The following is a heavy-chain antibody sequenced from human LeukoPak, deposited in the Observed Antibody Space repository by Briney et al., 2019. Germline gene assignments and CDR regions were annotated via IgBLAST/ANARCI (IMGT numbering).Heavy chain of an antibody. J-gene: IGHJ4*02. CDR2: IYYSGST. Sequence: PGGSLRLSCAASGFTFSSYAMSWVRQAPGKGLEWIGYIYYSGSTNYNPSLKSRVTISVDTSKNQFSLKLSSVTAADTAVYYCARGYSSSWYPDYWGQGTLVTVSS. CDR3: ARGYSSSWYPDY. V-gene: IGHV4-59*01. D-gene: IGHD6-13*01. CDR1: GFTFSSYA.